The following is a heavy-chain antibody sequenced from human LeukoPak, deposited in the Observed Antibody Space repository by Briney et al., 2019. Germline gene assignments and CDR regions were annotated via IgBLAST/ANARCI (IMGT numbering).Heavy chain of an antibody. J-gene: IGHJ4*02. CDR1: GGSISSYY. CDR2: IYTSGST. Sequence: PSETLSLTCTVSGGSISSYYWSWIRQPAGKGLEWIGRIYTSGSTNYNPSLKSRVTMSVDTSKNQFSLKLSSVTAADTAVYYCARGHYYDSSGSFDYWGQGTLVTVSS. D-gene: IGHD3-22*01. CDR3: ARGHYYDSSGSFDY. V-gene: IGHV4-4*07.